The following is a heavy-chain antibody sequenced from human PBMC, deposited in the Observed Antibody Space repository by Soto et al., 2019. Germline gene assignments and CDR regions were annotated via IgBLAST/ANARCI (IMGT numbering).Heavy chain of an antibody. CDR2: ISESGHHT. Sequence: DVQLLESGGGLVEPGGSLTLSCAASGFPSSTYALNWVRQAPGKGPEWVSTISESGHHTHYADSVKGRFTISRDKSKNSLSLHIDSLRVDDTAIFYCTNSDGCGGCACYTGTYYYFDAWGRGTLVTVSS. J-gene: IGHJ2*01. V-gene: IGHV3-23*01. D-gene: IGHD3-16*02. CDR1: GFPSSTYA. CDR3: TNSDGCGGCACYTGTYYYFDA.